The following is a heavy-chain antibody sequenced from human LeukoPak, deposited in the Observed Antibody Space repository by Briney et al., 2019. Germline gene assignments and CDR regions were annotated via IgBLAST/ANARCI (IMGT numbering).Heavy chain of an antibody. CDR2: IYYSGST. V-gene: IGHV4-59*01. J-gene: IGHJ3*02. CDR3: ARDTHYDFWSGYLEAFDI. Sequence: SETLSLTCTVSGGSISGYYWSWIRQPPGKGLEWIGYIYYSGSTNYNPSLKSRVTISVDTSKNQFSLKLSSVTAADTAVYYCARDTHYDFWSGYLEAFDIWGQGTMVTVSS. CDR1: GGSISGYY. D-gene: IGHD3-3*01.